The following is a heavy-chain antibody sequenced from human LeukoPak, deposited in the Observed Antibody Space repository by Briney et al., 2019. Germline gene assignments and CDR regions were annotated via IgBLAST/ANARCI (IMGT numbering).Heavy chain of an antibody. D-gene: IGHD2-2*01. J-gene: IGHJ5*02. CDR3: ARGRYCSSTSCYLGDGVNWFDP. CDR2: IYNSGST. CDR1: GGSFSGYY. Sequence: SETLSLTCAVYGGSFSGYYWSWIRPPPGKGLEWIGEIYNSGSTNYNPSLKSRVTISVDTSKNQFSLKLSSVTAADTAVHYCARGRYCSSTSCYLGDGVNWFDPWGQGTLVTVPS. V-gene: IGHV4-34*01.